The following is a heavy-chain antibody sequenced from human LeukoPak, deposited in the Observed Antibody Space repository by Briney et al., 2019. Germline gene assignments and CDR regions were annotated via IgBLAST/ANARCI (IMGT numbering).Heavy chain of an antibody. CDR3: AAELVRYSSSGGH. D-gene: IGHD6-13*01. V-gene: IGHV1-58*01. J-gene: IGHJ4*02. CDR2: IVVGSGNT. Sequence: GTSVKVSCKASGFTFTSSAVQWVRQARGQRLEWIGCIVVGSGNTNHAQKFQERVTITRDMSTSTAYMELSSLRSEDTAVYYCAAELVRYSSSGGHWGQGTLVTVSS. CDR1: GFTFTSSA.